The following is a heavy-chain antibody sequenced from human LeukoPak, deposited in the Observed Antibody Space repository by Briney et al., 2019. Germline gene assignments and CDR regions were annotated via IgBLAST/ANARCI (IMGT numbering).Heavy chain of an antibody. V-gene: IGHV3-66*01. J-gene: IGHJ4*02. CDR3: ARGDILTGYDLDC. Sequence: GGSLRLSCAASGFTVSSNYTSWVRQAPGKGLEWVSVIYSGGSTYYADSVKGRFTISRDNSKNTQYLQMNSLRAEDTAVYYCARGDILTGYDLDCWGQGTLVTVSS. CDR1: GFTVSSNY. D-gene: IGHD3-9*01. CDR2: IYSGGST.